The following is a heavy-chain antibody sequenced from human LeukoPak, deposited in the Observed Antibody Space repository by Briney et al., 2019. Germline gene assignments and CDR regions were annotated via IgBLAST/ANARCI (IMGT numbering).Heavy chain of an antibody. V-gene: IGHV4-34*01. D-gene: IGHD2-15*01. CDR2: INQVERT. Sequence: SETLSLTCAVHGWSLTGYSWAWVRQPPGQGLEWIGEINQVERTISSPSLESRVSISLEASKNQFFLQLTSVAAADAAMYYCARGRATPSRLFFDYSFMDVWGPGTPVTVSS. J-gene: IGHJ6*03. CDR3: ARGRATPSRLFFDYSFMDV. CDR1: GWSLTGYS.